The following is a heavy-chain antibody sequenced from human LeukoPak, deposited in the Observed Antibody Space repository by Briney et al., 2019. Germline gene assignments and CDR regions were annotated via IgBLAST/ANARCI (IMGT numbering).Heavy chain of an antibody. CDR1: GFTFGSYA. V-gene: IGHV3-23*01. CDR2: ISGSGGSI. Sequence: GGSLRLSCAASGFTFGSYAMSWVRQAPGKGLEWVSSISGSGGSIYYADSVKGRFTFSRDNSKNTLYVQMNSLRAEDTAVYYCARGTAATPKAPFDYWGREPWSPSPQ. CDR3: ARGTAATPKAPFDY. D-gene: IGHD6-13*01. J-gene: IGHJ4*02.